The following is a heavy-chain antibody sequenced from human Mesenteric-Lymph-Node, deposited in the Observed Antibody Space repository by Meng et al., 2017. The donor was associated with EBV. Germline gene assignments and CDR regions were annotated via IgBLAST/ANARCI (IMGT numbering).Heavy chain of an antibody. CDR2: ISGSGGNGLT. D-gene: IGHD3-3*01. J-gene: IGHJ4*02. CDR1: GCTFSNYA. V-gene: IGHV3-23*04. Sequence: EVQLVESGGGLVQPGGSLRLSCAASGCTFSNYALSWVRQAPGKGLEWVSGISGSGGNGLTHYADSVKGRFTISRDNSKNTLYLQMNSLRAEDTAIYYCAKDKIRLDFWSGHQSDYWGQGTLVTVSS. CDR3: AKDKIRLDFWSGHQSDY.